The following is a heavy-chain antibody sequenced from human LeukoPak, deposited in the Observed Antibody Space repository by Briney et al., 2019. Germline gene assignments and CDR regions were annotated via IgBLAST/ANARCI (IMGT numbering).Heavy chain of an antibody. J-gene: IGHJ4*02. D-gene: IGHD5-12*01. CDR1: GFTFSSYA. CDR3: ARDDSGLYHRLYYFDY. CDR2: ISYDGSNK. V-gene: IGHV3-30-3*01. Sequence: GSLRLSCAASGFTFSSYAMHWVRQAPGKGLEWVAVISYDGSNKYYADSVKGRFTTSRDNSKNTLYLQMNSLRAEDTAVYYCARDDSGLYHRLYYFDYWGQGTLVTVSS.